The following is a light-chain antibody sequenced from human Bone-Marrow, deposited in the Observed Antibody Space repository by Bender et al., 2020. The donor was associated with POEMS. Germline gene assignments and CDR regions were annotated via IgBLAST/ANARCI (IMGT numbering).Light chain of an antibody. Sequence: SYVLTQAPSVSVAPGQTARITCGGNNVGSKSVHWYQQKPGQAPVLVVYDDDDRPSGIPERFSGSKSGNTATLTISRVEAGDEADYYCQVWDSSSDHSVFGGGTKLTVL. CDR3: QVWDSSSDHSV. CDR1: NVGSKS. V-gene: IGLV3-21*02. CDR2: DDD. J-gene: IGLJ3*02.